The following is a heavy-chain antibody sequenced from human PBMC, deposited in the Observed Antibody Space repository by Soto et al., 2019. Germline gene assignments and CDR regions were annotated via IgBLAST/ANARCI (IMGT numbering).Heavy chain of an antibody. D-gene: IGHD4-17*01. CDR3: ARGEIGYYGDSTNWFAP. CDR2: MNPNSGNT. V-gene: IGHV1-8*01. J-gene: IGHJ5*02. Sequence: QVQLVQSGAEVKKPGASVKVSCKASGYTFTSYDINWVRQATGQGLEWMGWMNPNSGNTGYAQKFQGRVTMTRNTSISTAYMELSSLRSEDTAVYYCARGEIGYYGDSTNWFAPWGQGTLVTVSS. CDR1: GYTFTSYD.